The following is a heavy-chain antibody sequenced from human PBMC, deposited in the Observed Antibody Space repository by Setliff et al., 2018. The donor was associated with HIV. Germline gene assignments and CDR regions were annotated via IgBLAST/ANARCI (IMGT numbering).Heavy chain of an antibody. CDR2: ITHSGTT. CDR3: ARGRCSGGSCHGRYSYFYMDV. D-gene: IGHD2-15*01. Sequence: SETLSLTCAVYGESFSDYSWTWIRQPPGKGLEWIGEITHSGTTNYNPSLKSRVTISVDPSKSQFSLIVNSLTAADTAVYYSARGRCSGGSCHGRYSYFYMDVWGKGTTVTSP. V-gene: IGHV4-34*01. J-gene: IGHJ6*03. CDR1: GESFSDYS.